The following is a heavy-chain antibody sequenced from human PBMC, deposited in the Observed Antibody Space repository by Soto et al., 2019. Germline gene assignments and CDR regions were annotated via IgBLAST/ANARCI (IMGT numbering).Heavy chain of an antibody. CDR3: AKGGYTSYYDY. CDR2: IRASGDST. Sequence: EVQLLESGGGLVQPGGSLRLSCAASGFTFRNYAMTWVRQAPGKGLEWVSTIRASGDSTYYADSVKGRITISRDNSKNTVYLQMNSLEAEDTAVYFCAKGGYTSYYDYWGQGILVIVSS. J-gene: IGHJ4*02. V-gene: IGHV3-23*01. CDR1: GFTFRNYA. D-gene: IGHD5-18*01.